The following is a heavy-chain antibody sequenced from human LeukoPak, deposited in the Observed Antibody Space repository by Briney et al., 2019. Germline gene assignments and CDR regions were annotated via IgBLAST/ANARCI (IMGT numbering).Heavy chain of an antibody. J-gene: IGHJ4*02. Sequence: KPSETLSLACAVYGGSFSGYYWSWIRQPPGKGLEWIGEINHSGSTNYNPSLKSRVTISVDTSKNQFSLKLSSVTAADTAVYYCAGRQLSYGGNGYWGQGTLVTVSS. D-gene: IGHD4-23*01. V-gene: IGHV4-34*01. CDR3: AGRQLSYGGNGY. CDR2: INHSGST. CDR1: GGSFSGYY.